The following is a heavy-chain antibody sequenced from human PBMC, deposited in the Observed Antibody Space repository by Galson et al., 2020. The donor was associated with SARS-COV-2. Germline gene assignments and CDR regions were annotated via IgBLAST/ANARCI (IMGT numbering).Heavy chain of an antibody. Sequence: SETLSLTCTVSGGSIRSGGYYWSWIRQHPGKGLERIGYIYYSGSTYYNPSLKRQVTISVDTPKNQFSLKLSSVTAADTAVYYCARAMGRITIFGVVINAFDIWGQGTMVTVSS. CDR1: GGSIRSGGYY. CDR2: IYYSGST. V-gene: IGHV4-31*01. D-gene: IGHD3-3*01. J-gene: IGHJ3*02. CDR3: ARAMGRITIFGVVINAFDI.